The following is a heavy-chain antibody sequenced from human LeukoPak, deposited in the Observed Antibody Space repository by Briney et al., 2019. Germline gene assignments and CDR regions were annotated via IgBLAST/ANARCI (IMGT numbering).Heavy chain of an antibody. D-gene: IGHD1-26*01. CDR1: GFTFSTFW. CDR3: ASGRLVGAPDY. J-gene: IGHJ4*02. CDR2: TNTDGSSI. Sequence: GGSLRLSCAASGFTFSTFWMHWVRQAPGKGLVWVSRTNTDGSSITYADSVKGRFSTSRDKAKSTLFLQMNSLRAEDTAVYYCASGRLVGAPDYWGQGTLVTVSS. V-gene: IGHV3-74*03.